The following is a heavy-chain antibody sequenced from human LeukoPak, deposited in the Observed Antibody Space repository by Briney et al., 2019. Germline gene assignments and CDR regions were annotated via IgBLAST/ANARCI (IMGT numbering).Heavy chain of an antibody. Sequence: SETLSLTCTVSGGSISSSSYYWGWIRQPPGKGLEWIGSIYYSGSTYYNPSLKSRVTISVDTSKNQFSLKLSSVTAADTAVYYCARPRHDYVWGSYRYYFDYWGQGTLVTVSS. D-gene: IGHD3-16*02. CDR3: ARPRHDYVWGSYRYYFDY. CDR1: GGSISSSSYY. J-gene: IGHJ4*02. CDR2: IYYSGST. V-gene: IGHV4-39*01.